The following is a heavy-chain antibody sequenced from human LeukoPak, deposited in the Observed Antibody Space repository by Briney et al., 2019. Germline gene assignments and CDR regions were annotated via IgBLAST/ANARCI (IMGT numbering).Heavy chain of an antibody. J-gene: IGHJ4*02. CDR1: GGSISSGGYS. V-gene: IGHV4-30-2*01. Sequence: SGTLSLTCAASGGSISSGGYSWSWIRQPPGKGLEWIGYIYHSGSTYYNPSLKSRVTISVDTSKNQFSLKLSSVTAADTAVYYCARVTYYYDSSGYYLDYWGQGTLVTVSS. CDR2: IYHSGST. CDR3: ARVTYYYDSSGYYLDY. D-gene: IGHD3-22*01.